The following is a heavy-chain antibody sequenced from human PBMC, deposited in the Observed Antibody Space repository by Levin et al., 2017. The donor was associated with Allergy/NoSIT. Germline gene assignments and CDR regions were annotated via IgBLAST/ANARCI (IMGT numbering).Heavy chain of an antibody. CDR1: GFTVSSNY. CDR2: IYSGGST. CDR3: ASAIAAAGQFDY. D-gene: IGHD6-13*01. V-gene: IGHV3-53*01. J-gene: IGHJ4*02. Sequence: GGSLRLSCAASGFTVSSNYMSWVRQAPGKGLEWVSVIYSGGSTYYADSVKGRFTISRDNSKNTLYLQMNSLRAEDTAVYYCASAIAAAGQFDYWGQGTLVTVSS.